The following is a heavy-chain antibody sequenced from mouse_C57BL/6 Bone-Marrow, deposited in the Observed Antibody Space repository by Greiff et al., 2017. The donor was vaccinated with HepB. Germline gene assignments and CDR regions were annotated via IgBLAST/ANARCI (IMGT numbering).Heavy chain of an antibody. CDR1: GYTFTDYY. Sequence: EVQLQQSGPVLVKPGASVKMSCKASGYTFTDYYMNWVKQSLGKSLEWIGVINPYNGGTSYNQKFKGKATLTVDKSSSTAYMELNSLTSEDSAVYYCARERGVVRDLDYWGQGTTLTVSS. J-gene: IGHJ2*01. CDR2: INPYNGGT. CDR3: ARERGVVRDLDY. D-gene: IGHD1-1*01. V-gene: IGHV1-19*01.